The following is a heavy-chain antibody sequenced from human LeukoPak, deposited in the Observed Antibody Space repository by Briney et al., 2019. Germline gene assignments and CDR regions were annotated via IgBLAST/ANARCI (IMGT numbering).Heavy chain of an antibody. V-gene: IGHV1-2*02. CDR3: ARGHSTSSSFVY. J-gene: IGHJ4*02. Sequence: ASVKVSCKASGYTFSGYYMFWVRQAPGQGLEWMGRINLNSGDTNYAQKFQGRVTLTRDTSITTAYMELRGLISDDTAVYYCARGHSTSSSFVYWGQGTLVTVSS. CDR1: GYTFSGYY. D-gene: IGHD6-6*01. CDR2: INLNSGDT.